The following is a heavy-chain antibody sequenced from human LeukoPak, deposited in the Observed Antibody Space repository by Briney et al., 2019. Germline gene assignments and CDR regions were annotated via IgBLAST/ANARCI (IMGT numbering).Heavy chain of an antibody. J-gene: IGHJ4*02. CDR3: ARENWVYNWKYDSSGSGINY. CDR2: ISGGGGST. D-gene: IGHD3-22*01. CDR1: RFTFSSYA. Sequence: GGSLRLSCAASRFTFSSYAMSWVRQAPGRGLEWVSTISGGGGSTYYSDSVKGRFTISRDNSKNTLYLQMNSLRAEDTAIYYCARENWVYNWKYDSSGSGINYWGQGTLVTVSS. V-gene: IGHV3-23*01.